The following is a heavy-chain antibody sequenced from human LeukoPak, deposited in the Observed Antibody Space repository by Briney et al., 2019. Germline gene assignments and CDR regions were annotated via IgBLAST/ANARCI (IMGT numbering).Heavy chain of an antibody. V-gene: IGHV1-18*01. D-gene: IGHD6-13*01. J-gene: IGHJ4*02. CDR3: AIDLTKAAEASFDY. CDR2: ITPYTENT. Sequence: ASVKVSCKTSGYTFASYRINWGRQAHGPGLEWMGWITPYTENTKIQPNLQGRVAMTTDTSTSTVYMELRSLRSDDTAVYYCAIDLTKAAEASFDYWGQGTLVTVSS. CDR1: GYTFASYR.